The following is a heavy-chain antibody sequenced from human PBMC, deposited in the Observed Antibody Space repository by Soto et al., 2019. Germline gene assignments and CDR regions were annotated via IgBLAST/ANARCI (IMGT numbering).Heavy chain of an antibody. CDR3: ARVVYRNGWIFDY. D-gene: IGHD6-19*01. Sequence: HPGGSLRLSCAASGFIFGNFWMSWVRQAPGKGLEWVANIKQDGSEKYYVDSVKGRFTLSRDNAKNSLHLQMNSLKAEDTARYLCARVVYRNGWIFDYWGQGTLVTVSS. CDR2: IKQDGSEK. CDR1: GFIFGNFW. J-gene: IGHJ4*01. V-gene: IGHV3-7*01.